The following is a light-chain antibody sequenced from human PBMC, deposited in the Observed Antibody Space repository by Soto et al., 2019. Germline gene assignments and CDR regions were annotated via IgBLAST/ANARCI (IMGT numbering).Light chain of an antibody. CDR2: EVS. CDR1: SSDVGSYNL. V-gene: IGLV2-23*02. J-gene: IGLJ2*01. Sequence: QSVLTQPASVSGSPGQSITISCTGTSSDVGSYNLVSWYQQHPGKAPKLMIYEVSKRPSGVSNRFSGSKSGNTASLTISGLQAEDEADYYCCSYAGSSTLVFGGGTKDTVL. CDR3: CSYAGSSTLV.